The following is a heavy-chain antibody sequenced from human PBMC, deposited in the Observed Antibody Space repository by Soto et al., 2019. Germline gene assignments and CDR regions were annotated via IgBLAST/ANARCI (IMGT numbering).Heavy chain of an antibody. V-gene: IGHV4-34*01. CDR2: INHSGST. CDR1: GGSFSGYY. Sequence: QVQLQQWGAGLLKPSETLSLTCAVYGGSFSGYYWSWIRQPPGKGLEWIGEINHSGSTNYNPSLKSRVTISVDTSKNQFSLKLSSVTAADTAVYYCARVNAAGSIPYYYYGMDVWGQGSTVTVSS. J-gene: IGHJ6*02. CDR3: ARVNAAGSIPYYYYGMDV. D-gene: IGHD6-25*01.